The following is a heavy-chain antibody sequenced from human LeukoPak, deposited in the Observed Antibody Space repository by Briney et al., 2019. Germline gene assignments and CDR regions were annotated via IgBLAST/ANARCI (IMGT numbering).Heavy chain of an antibody. CDR2: IIPIFGTA. CDR1: GGTFSSYA. D-gene: IGHD4-11*01. CDR3: ASPCRAGNDYSNFDY. J-gene: IGHJ4*02. V-gene: IGHV1-69*13. Sequence: VASVKVSCKASGGTFSSYAISWVRQAPGQGLEWMGGIIPIFGTANSAQKFQGRVTITADESTSTAYMELSSLRSEDTAVYYCASPCRAGNDYSNFDYWGQGTLVTVSS.